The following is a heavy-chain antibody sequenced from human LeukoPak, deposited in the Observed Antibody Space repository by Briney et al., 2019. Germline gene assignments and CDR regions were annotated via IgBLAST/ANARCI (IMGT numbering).Heavy chain of an antibody. CDR1: GGSISSSNW. CDR2: IYHSGST. Sequence: SETLSLTCAVSGGSISSSNWWSWVRQPPGKGLEWIGEIYHSGSTNCNPSLKSRVTISVDKSKNQFSLKLSSVTAADTAVYYCARRRGAAAGKAWLDYWGQGTLVTVSS. CDR3: ARRRGAAAGKAWLDY. V-gene: IGHV4-4*02. D-gene: IGHD6-13*01. J-gene: IGHJ4*02.